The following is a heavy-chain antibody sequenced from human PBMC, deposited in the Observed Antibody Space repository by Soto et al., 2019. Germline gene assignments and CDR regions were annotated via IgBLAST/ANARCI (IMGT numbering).Heavy chain of an antibody. CDR1: GFTFSNYA. CDR2: ICGSDGST. J-gene: IGHJ4*02. D-gene: IGHD2-15*01. CDR3: AKGSGGSCYAESGC. Sequence: QPGGSLRLSCAASGFTFSNYAMSWVRQAPGKGLEWVSVICGSDGSTYYADSVKGRFTISRDNSKNTLYLLMNSLRAEDTAVYYCAKGSGGSCYAESGCWGQGTLVTVSS. V-gene: IGHV3-23*01.